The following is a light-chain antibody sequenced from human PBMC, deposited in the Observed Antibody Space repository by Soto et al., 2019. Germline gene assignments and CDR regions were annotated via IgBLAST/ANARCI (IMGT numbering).Light chain of an antibody. CDR2: GAS. Sequence: EIGVTQSPATLSLSPGERASLSCRASQTIDNTLAWYQRKPGQAPRLLIYGASSRATGIPARFSGSGSGTEFTLTISSLEPEDFAVYYCQQRSNWPRTFGQGTKVDIK. J-gene: IGKJ1*01. CDR1: QTIDNT. V-gene: IGKV3-11*01. CDR3: QQRSNWPRT.